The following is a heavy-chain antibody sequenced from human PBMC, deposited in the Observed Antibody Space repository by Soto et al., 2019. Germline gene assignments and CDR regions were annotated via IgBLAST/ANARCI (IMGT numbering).Heavy chain of an antibody. D-gene: IGHD3-22*01. CDR3: AREDYFDSGGFPI. Sequence: SETLSLTCTVSGGSISSYYWSWIRQPPGKGLEWIGYIYDSGSTKYNPSLKSRVTMSVDTTNNQFYLKLTYVTAADTAVYYCAREDYFDSGGFPIWGQGTLVTVS. J-gene: IGHJ4*02. CDR1: GGSISSYY. V-gene: IGHV4-59*01. CDR2: IYDSGST.